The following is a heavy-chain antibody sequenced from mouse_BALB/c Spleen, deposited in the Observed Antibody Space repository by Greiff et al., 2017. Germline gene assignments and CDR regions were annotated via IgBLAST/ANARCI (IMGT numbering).Heavy chain of an antibody. D-gene: IGHD1-2*01. V-gene: IGHV3-2*02. CDR3: AFHYYGYVAWFAY. CDR2: ISYSGST. Sequence: VQLKESGPGLVKPSQSLSLTCTVTGYSITSDYAWNWIRQFPGNKLEWMGYISYSGSTSYNPSLKSRISITRDTSKNQFFLQLNSVTTEDTATYYCAFHYYGYVAWFAYWGQGTLVTVSA. CDR1: GYSITSDYA. J-gene: IGHJ3*01.